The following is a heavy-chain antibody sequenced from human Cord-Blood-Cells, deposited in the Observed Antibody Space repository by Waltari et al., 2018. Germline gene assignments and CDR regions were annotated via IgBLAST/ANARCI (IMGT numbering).Heavy chain of an antibody. CDR3: AKGVDCSSTSCYWYFDL. Sequence: APGKGLEWVSAISGSGGSTYYADSVKGRFTISRDNSKNTLYLQMNSLRAEDTAVYYCAKGVDCSSTSCYWYFDLWGRGTLVTVSS. V-gene: IGHV3-23*01. D-gene: IGHD2-2*01. J-gene: IGHJ2*01. CDR2: ISGSGGST.